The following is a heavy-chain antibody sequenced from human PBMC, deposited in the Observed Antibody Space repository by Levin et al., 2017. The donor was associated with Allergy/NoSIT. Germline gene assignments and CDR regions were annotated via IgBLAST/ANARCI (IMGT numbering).Heavy chain of an antibody. Sequence: AGGSLRLSCAASGFSFSNYWMTWVRQAPGKGLEWVANINQDGGGRYYVDSVKGRFFISRDNTKNSVYLQMNSLRAEDTAIYYCARIGYSSSSLDYWGRGTLVPVSS. J-gene: IGHJ4*02. CDR3: ARIGYSSSSLDY. V-gene: IGHV3-7*01. CDR2: INQDGGGR. CDR1: GFSFSNYW. D-gene: IGHD6-6*01.